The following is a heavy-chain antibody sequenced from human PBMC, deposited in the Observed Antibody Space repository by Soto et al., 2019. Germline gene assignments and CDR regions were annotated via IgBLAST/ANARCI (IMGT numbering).Heavy chain of an antibody. Sequence: PSETLSLTCAVYGGSFSGYYWSWIRQPPGKGLEWIGEINHSGSTNYNPSLKSRVTISVDTSKNQFSLKLSSVTAADTAVYYCARGRSHSYGYYYYYGMDVWGQGTTVTVSS. CDR1: GGSFSGYY. CDR2: INHSGST. D-gene: IGHD5-18*01. V-gene: IGHV4-34*01. CDR3: ARGRSHSYGYYYYYGMDV. J-gene: IGHJ6*02.